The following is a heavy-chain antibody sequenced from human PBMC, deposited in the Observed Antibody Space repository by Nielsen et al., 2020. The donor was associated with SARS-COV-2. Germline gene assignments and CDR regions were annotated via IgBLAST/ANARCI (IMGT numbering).Heavy chain of an antibody. CDR1: GFTFSSYG. Sequence: GGSLRLSCAASGFTFSSYGMHWVRQAPGKGLEWVAVIWYDGSNKYYADSVKGRFTISRDNSKNTLYLQMNNLKAEDTAVYYCARVSSMWLTYMDVWGQGTTVTVSS. CDR3: ARVSSMWLTYMDV. CDR2: IWYDGSNK. D-gene: IGHD6-19*01. J-gene: IGHJ6*02. V-gene: IGHV3-33*01.